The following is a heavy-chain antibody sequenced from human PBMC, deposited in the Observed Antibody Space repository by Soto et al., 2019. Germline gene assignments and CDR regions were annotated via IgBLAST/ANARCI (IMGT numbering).Heavy chain of an antibody. Sequence: SETLSLTCTVSGGAISSYYWSWIRQPPGKGLEWIGSIYYNGSTNYNPSLKSRVTISVDTSKNQFSLKLSSVTAADTAVYYCARGCCRSTRGYSFLPSYYLDVWGKGTTVTVSS. CDR2: IYYNGST. CDR3: ARGCCRSTRGYSFLPSYYLDV. CDR1: GGAISSYY. J-gene: IGHJ6*03. D-gene: IGHD2-2*01. V-gene: IGHV4-59*08.